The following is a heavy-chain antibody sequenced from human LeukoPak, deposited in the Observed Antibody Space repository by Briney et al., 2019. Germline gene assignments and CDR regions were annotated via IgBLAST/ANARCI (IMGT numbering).Heavy chain of an antibody. D-gene: IGHD1-26*01. J-gene: IGHJ4*02. Sequence: SETLSLTCTVSGGSITSGSYYWSWIRQPAGKGLEWIGRIYTSGSTNYNSSLKSRVTISVDTSKNQFSLKLSSVTAADTAVYYCARVVRGSYYYSDYWGQGALVTVSS. CDR2: IYTSGST. V-gene: IGHV4-61*02. CDR3: ARVVRGSYYYSDY. CDR1: GGSITSGSYY.